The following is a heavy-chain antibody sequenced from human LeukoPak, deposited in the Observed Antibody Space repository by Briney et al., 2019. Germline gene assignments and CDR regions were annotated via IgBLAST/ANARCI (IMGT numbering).Heavy chain of an antibody. CDR3: ARGKADLYYYDSSGSIEGP. Sequence: ASVKVSCKASGYTFTGYYMHWLRQAPGQGLEWMGWINPNSGGTNYAQKFQGRVTMTRDTSISTAYMELSRLRSDDTAVYYCARGKADLYYYDSSGSIEGPWGQGTLVTVSS. J-gene: IGHJ5*02. CDR1: GYTFTGYY. D-gene: IGHD3-22*01. V-gene: IGHV1-2*02. CDR2: INPNSGGT.